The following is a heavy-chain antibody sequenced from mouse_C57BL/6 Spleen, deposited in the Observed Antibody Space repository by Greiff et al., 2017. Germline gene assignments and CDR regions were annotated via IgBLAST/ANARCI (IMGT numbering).Heavy chain of an antibody. D-gene: IGHD1-1*01. V-gene: IGHV1-18*01. Sequence: EVQLQQSGPELVKPGASVKIPCKASGYTFTDYNMDWVKQSHGKSLEWIGDINPNNGGTIYNQKFKGKATLTVDKSSSTAYMELRSLTSEDTAVYYCARRSYYYGSSYGFAYWGQGNLGTVSA. J-gene: IGHJ3*01. CDR2: INPNNGGT. CDR1: GYTFTDYN. CDR3: ARRSYYYGSSYGFAY.